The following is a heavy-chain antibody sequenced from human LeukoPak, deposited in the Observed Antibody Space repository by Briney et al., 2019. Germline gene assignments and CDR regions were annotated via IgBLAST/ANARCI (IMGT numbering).Heavy chain of an antibody. CDR2: IYHSGST. D-gene: IGHD6-13*01. V-gene: IGHV4-38-2*02. J-gene: IGHJ4*02. Sequence: KASETLSLTCTVSGYSISSGYYWGWIRQPPGKGLEWIGSIYHSGSTYYNPSLKSRVTISVDTSKNQFSLKLSSVTAADTAVYYCARDPASSSWPIDHWGQGTLVTVSS. CDR1: GYSISSGYY. CDR3: ARDPASSSWPIDH.